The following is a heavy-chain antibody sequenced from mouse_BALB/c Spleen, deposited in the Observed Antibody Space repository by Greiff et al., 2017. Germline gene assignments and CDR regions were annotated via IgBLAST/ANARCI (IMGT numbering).Heavy chain of an antibody. CDR3: ASITTVVSYFDY. D-gene: IGHD1-1*01. CDR1: GFNIKDYY. J-gene: IGHJ2*01. Sequence: EVQLQQSGAELVRPGALVKLSCKASGFNIKDYYMHWVKQRPEQGLEWIGWIDPENGNTIYDPKFQGKASITADTSSNTAYLQLSSLTSEDTAVYYCASITTVVSYFDYWGQGTTLTVSS. CDR2: IDPENGNT. V-gene: IGHV14-1*02.